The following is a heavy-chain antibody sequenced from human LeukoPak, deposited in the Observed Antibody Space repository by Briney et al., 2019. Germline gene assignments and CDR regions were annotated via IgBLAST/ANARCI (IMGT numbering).Heavy chain of an antibody. D-gene: IGHD1-26*01. CDR1: GYSFTSYW. CDR3: ARQTWDYNWFDP. V-gene: IGHV5-10-1*01. J-gene: IGHJ5*02. CDR2: IDPSDSYT. Sequence: GESRKISCQGSGYSFTSYWISWVRQMPGKGLEWMGRIDPSDSYTNYSPSFQGHVTISADKSISTAYLQWSSLKASDTAMYYCARQTWDYNWFDPWGQGTLVTVSS.